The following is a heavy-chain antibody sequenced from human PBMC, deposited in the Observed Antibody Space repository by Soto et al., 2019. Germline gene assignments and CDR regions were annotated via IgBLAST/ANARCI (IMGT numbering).Heavy chain of an antibody. D-gene: IGHD6-13*01. V-gene: IGHV1-69*13. J-gene: IGHJ4*02. CDR3: ARGERAAGIFDY. Sequence: PSVKVSCKASGGTFSSYAISWVRQAPGQGLEWMGGIIPIFGTANYAQKFQGRVTITADESTSTAYMELSSLRSEDTAVYYCARGERAAGIFDYWGQGTLVTVSS. CDR2: IIPIFGTA. CDR1: GGTFSSYA.